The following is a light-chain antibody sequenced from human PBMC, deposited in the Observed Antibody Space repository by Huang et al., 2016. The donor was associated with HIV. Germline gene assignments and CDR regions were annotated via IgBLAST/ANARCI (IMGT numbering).Light chain of an antibody. V-gene: IGKV4-1*01. CDR2: WAS. CDR1: QSLLYSSNNKND. Sequence: DIVMTQSPDSLAVSLGERATIHCRSSQSLLYSSNNKNDLNWYQQKPGHPPKLLIYWASARESGVPDRFSGNGSGTDFDLTISSLQAEDVAVYYCQQYYSSLWTFGQGTKVEVK. CDR3: QQYYSSLWT. J-gene: IGKJ1*01.